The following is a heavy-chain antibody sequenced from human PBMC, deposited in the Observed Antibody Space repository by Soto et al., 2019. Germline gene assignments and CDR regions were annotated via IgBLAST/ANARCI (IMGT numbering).Heavy chain of an antibody. V-gene: IGHV1-2*02. CDR1: GYTFTGYY. CDR2: INPNSGGR. CDR3: ARDRWVPTMVRGGWFDP. J-gene: IGHJ5*02. Sequence: QVQLVQSGAEVKKPGASVKVSCKASGYTFTGYYMHWVRQAPGQGLEWMGWINPNSGGRNYAQKFQGRVTMTRDTSISTAYMELSRLRSDDTAVYYCARDRWVPTMVRGGWFDPWGQGTLVTVSS. D-gene: IGHD3-10*01.